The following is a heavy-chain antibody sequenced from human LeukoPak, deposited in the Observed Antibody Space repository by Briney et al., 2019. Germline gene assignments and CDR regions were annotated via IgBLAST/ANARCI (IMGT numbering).Heavy chain of an antibody. CDR2: ISHRGSI. J-gene: IGHJ4*02. Sequence: SETLSLTCGVSGYSINSFYYWGWIRPPPGKGLEWIASISHRGSIYYNLSLKSRVTISVDTSKNQLSLKVNSVTAADTAVYYCARQVGGSYGEYYFDYWGQGTLVTVSS. V-gene: IGHV4-38-2*01. CDR1: GYSINSFYY. D-gene: IGHD1-26*01. CDR3: ARQVGGSYGEYYFDY.